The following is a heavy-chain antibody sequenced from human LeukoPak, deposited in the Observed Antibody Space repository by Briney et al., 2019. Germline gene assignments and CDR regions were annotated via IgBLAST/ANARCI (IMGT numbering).Heavy chain of an antibody. J-gene: IGHJ4*02. CDR1: GFTVSSNY. CDR3: AGGKPKYQLLSFFSC. CDR2: IYSGGST. Sequence: GGSLRLSCAASGFTVSSNYMSWVRQAPGEGLEWVSVIYSGGSTYYADSVKGRFTISRDNSKNTLYLQMNSLRAEDTAVYYCAGGKPKYQLLSFFSCWGQGTLVTVSS. D-gene: IGHD2-2*01. V-gene: IGHV3-66*01.